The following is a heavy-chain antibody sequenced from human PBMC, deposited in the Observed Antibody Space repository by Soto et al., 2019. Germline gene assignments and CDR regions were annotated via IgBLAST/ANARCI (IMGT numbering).Heavy chain of an antibody. CDR1: GFTFSSYS. Sequence: PGGSLRLSCAASGFTFSSYSMNWVRQAPGKRLEWVSSISSSSSYIYYADSVKGRFTISRDNAKNSLYLQMNSLSAEDTAVYYCARSPAPAGYYFDYWGQGTLVTVSS. CDR3: ARSPAPAGYYFDY. V-gene: IGHV3-21*01. J-gene: IGHJ4*02. CDR2: ISSSSSYI. D-gene: IGHD6-19*01.